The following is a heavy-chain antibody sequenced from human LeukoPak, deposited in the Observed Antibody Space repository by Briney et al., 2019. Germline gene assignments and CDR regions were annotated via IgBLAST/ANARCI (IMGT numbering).Heavy chain of an antibody. CDR2: IYTSGST. V-gene: IGHV4-61*02. Sequence: SETLSLTCTVSDNSISSGDNYWSWIRQPAGKGLEWIGRIYTSGSTNYNPSLKSRVTISGDTSKNQFSLRLSSVTAADTAVYYCARASYSYDINGWVPFDYWGQGTLVTVSS. J-gene: IGHJ4*02. CDR3: ARASYSYDINGWVPFDY. CDR1: DNSISSGDNY. D-gene: IGHD3-22*01.